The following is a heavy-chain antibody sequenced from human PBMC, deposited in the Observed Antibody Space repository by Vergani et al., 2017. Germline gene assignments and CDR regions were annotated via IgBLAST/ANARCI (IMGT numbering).Heavy chain of an antibody. Sequence: EVQLLESGGGLVQPGGSLRLSCAASGFTFSSYAMTWVRQAPGKGLEWVSAISGSGGSTYYADSVKGRFTISRDNSKNTLYLQMNSLRAEDTAVYYCAKAPHYDGSETPADYWGQGTLVTVSS. CDR3: AKAPHYDGSETPADY. D-gene: IGHD3-10*01. CDR2: ISGSGGST. CDR1: GFTFSSYA. J-gene: IGHJ4*02. V-gene: IGHV3-23*01.